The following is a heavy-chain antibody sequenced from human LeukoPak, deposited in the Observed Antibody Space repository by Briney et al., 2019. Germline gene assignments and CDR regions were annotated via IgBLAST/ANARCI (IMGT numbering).Heavy chain of an antibody. J-gene: IGHJ4*02. V-gene: IGHV4-34*01. Sequence: PSETLSLTCAVYGGSFNGYYWSWIRQPPGKGLEWIGEINHSGSTNYNPSLKSRVTISVDTSKNQFSLKLSSVTAADTAVYHCARGSYYGSGSYLSWGQGTLVTVSS. D-gene: IGHD3-10*01. CDR1: GGSFNGYY. CDR2: INHSGST. CDR3: ARGSYYGSGSYLS.